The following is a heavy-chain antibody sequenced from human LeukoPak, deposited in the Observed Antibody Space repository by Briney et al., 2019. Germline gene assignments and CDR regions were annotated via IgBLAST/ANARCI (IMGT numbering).Heavy chain of an antibody. CDR3: ARSPDYSNTQYGIDY. CDR2: INHSGST. CDR1: GGSFSGYY. V-gene: IGHV4-34*01. D-gene: IGHD4-11*01. J-gene: IGHJ4*02. Sequence: SETLSLTCAVYGGSFSGYYWSWIRQPPGKGLEWIGEINHSGSTNYNPSLKSRVTISVDTSKSQFSLKLSSVPAADTAVYYCARSPDYSNTQYGIDYWGQGTLVTVSS.